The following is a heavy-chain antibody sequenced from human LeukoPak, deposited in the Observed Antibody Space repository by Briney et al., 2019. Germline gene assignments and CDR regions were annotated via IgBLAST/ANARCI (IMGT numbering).Heavy chain of an antibody. V-gene: IGHV4-59*01. CDR1: GGSISSYY. D-gene: IGHD4-17*01. J-gene: IGHJ4*02. CDR3: ARDPNGDYFDY. CDR2: IYYSGST. Sequence: SETLSLTRTVSGGSISSYYWSWIRQPPGKGLEWIGYIYYSGSTNYNPSLKSRVTISVDTSKNQFSLKLSSVTAADTAVYYCARDPNGDYFDYWGQGTLVTVSS.